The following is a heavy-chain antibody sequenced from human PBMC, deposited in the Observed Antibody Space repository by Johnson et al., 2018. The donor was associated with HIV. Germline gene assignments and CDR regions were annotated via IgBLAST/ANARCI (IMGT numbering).Heavy chain of an antibody. CDR3: ARGYGVYATSFDV. J-gene: IGHJ3*01. CDR1: GFSISNYA. CDR2: IKSNTDGGTT. V-gene: IGHV3-15*01. Sequence: VQLVESGGGVVQPGRSLRLACVTSGFSISNYAMHWVRQAPGKGLEWVGRIKSNTDGGTTDYAAPVKGRFTISRDDSKNTLYLQMNSLKTEDTAVYYCARGYGVYATSFDVWGQGTVVAVSS. D-gene: IGHD5/OR15-5a*01.